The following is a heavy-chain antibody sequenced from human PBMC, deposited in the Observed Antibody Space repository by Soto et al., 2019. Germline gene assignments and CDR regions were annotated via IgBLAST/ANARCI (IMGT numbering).Heavy chain of an antibody. CDR2: ISYDGSNK. CDR3: ARDKYRYGYNGPYNWFDS. V-gene: IGHV3-30-3*01. CDR1: GFTFSSYA. J-gene: IGHJ5*01. D-gene: IGHD5-18*01. Sequence: LSCAASGFTFSSYALHWVRQAPGKGLECVAVISYDGSNKYYADSVKGRFTISRDNSKNTLYLQMNSLRAEDTAVYYCARDKYRYGYNGPYNWFDSWGQGTLVTVSP.